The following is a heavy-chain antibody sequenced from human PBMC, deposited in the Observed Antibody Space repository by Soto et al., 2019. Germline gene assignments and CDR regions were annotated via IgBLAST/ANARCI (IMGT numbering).Heavy chain of an antibody. CDR1: GFTFSSYA. V-gene: IGHV3-64*01. D-gene: IGHD2-2*01. CDR2: ISSNGGST. Sequence: EVQLVESGGGLVQPGGSLRLSCAASGFTFSSYAMHWVRQAPGKGLEYVSAISSNGGSTYYANSVKGRFTISRDNSKNMLYLQVGGLRVEYMAVYYWAADISPPRYCSSTRGSLDYYYYMDVWGKGTTVTVSS. CDR3: AADISPPRYCSSTRGSLDYYYYMDV. J-gene: IGHJ6*03.